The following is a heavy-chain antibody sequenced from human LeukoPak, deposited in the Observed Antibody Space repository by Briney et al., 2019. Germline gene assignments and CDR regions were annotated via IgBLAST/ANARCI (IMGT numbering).Heavy chain of an antibody. CDR3: ARDRGWQQFDY. CDR1: GFTFSSSW. D-gene: IGHD5-24*01. V-gene: IGHV3-7*01. Sequence: GGSLRLSCVASGFTFSSSWMTWVRQAPGMGLERVANIEADGTGKYYVDSVRGRFSISRDNAKNSLYLELNSLRAEDTGVYFCARDRGWQQFDYWGQGTLVTVSS. J-gene: IGHJ4*01. CDR2: IEADGTGK.